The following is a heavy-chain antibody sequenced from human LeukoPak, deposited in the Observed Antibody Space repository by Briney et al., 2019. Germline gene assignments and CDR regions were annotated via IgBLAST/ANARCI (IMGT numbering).Heavy chain of an antibody. J-gene: IGHJ5*02. CDR1: GFSISSDYS. V-gene: IGHV4-38-2*01. Sequence: SETLSLTCAVSGFSISSDYSWAWIRPPPGKGLEWIAISHHSGSTLYNSSLVSRVTISLGASKNQFSLLLTSVTAADTAVYYCARNGFRNFDWVDPGGQGTLVTVSP. CDR2: SHHSGST. CDR3: ARNGFRNFDWVDP. D-gene: IGHD3-3*02.